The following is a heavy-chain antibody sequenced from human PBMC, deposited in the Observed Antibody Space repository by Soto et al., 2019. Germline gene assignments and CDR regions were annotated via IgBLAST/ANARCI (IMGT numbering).Heavy chain of an antibody. Sequence: QVQLQESGPGLVKPSETLSLTCTVSGGSISSYYWSWIRQPPGKGLGWIGYIYYSGSTNYNPSLKSRVTISVDTSKNQFSLKLSSVTAADTAVYYCARLIGYFDYWGQGTLVTVSS. CDR2: IYYSGST. D-gene: IGHD3-16*01. CDR3: ARLIGYFDY. J-gene: IGHJ4*02. CDR1: GGSISSYY. V-gene: IGHV4-59*01.